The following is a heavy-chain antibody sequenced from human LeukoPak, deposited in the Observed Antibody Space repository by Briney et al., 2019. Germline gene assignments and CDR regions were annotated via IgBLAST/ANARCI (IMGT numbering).Heavy chain of an antibody. CDR1: GFTFSSYA. CDR2: ISGSGGST. V-gene: IGHV3-23*01. Sequence: PGGSLRPPCAASGFTFSSYAMSWVRQAPGKGLEWVSAISGSGGSTYYADSVKGRFTISRDNSKNTLYLQMNSLRAEDTAVYYCAKGTYSSGWYYFDYWGQGTLVTVSS. D-gene: IGHD6-19*01. J-gene: IGHJ4*02. CDR3: AKGTYSSGWYYFDY.